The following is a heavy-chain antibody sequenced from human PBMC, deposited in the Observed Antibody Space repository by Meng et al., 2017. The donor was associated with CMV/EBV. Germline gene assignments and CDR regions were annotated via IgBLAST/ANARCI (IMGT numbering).Heavy chain of an antibody. V-gene: IGHV1-69*05. D-gene: IGHD4-17*01. CDR1: GGTFSSYA. CDR2: IIPIFGKA. CDR3: ARDPLKRSKDYAQGYYYYYGMDV. J-gene: IGHJ6*02. Sequence: SVKVSCKASGGTFSSYAISWVRQAPGQGLEWMGGIIPIFGKANYAQKFQGRVTITTDESTSTAYMELSSLRSEDTAVYYCARDPLKRSKDYAQGYYYYYGMDVWGQGTTVTVSS.